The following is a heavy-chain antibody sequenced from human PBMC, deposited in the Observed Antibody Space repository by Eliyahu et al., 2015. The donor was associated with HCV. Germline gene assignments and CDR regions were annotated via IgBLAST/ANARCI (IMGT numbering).Heavy chain of an antibody. J-gene: IGHJ4*02. CDR2: IYYSGST. D-gene: IGHD3-3*01. CDR3: ARLLPIFGVAKPYYFDY. V-gene: IGHV4-39*01. CDR1: GGSISSSSYY. Sequence: QLQLQESGPGLVKPSETLSLTCTVSGGSISSSSYYWGWIRQPPGKGLEWIGSIYYSGSTYYNPSLKSRVTISVDTSKNQFSLKLSSVTAADTAVYYCARLLPIFGVAKPYYFDYWGQGTLVTVSS.